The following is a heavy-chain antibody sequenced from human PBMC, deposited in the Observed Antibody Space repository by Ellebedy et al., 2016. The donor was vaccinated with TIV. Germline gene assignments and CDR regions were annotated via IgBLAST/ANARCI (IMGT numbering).Heavy chain of an antibody. CDR2: IYPGDSDT. Sequence: GESLKISCTGSGYSFTSYWIGWVRQMPGKGLEWMGIIYPGDSDTSYAPSFQGQVTISADKSISTAYLQWSSLKASDTAMYYCADTNLWFGEFPQFDYWGQGTLVTVSS. CDR1: GYSFTSYW. V-gene: IGHV5-51*01. CDR3: ADTNLWFGEFPQFDY. D-gene: IGHD3-10*01. J-gene: IGHJ4*02.